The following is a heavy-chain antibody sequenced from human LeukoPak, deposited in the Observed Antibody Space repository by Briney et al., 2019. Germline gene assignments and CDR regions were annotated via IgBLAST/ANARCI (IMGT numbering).Heavy chain of an antibody. CDR2: INHSGST. D-gene: IGHD3-22*01. CDR3: ASQDYDSSGPAY. V-gene: IGHV4-34*01. CDR1: GGSVSSYY. Sequence: SETLSLTCTVSGGSVSSYYWSWIRQPPGKGLEWIGEINHSGSTNYNPSLKSRVTISVDTSKNQFSLRLSSVTAADPAVYYCASQDYDSSGPAYWGQGTLVTVSS. J-gene: IGHJ1*01.